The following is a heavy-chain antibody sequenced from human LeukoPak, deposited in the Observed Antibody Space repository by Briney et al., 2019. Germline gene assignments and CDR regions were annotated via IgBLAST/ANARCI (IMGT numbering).Heavy chain of an antibody. CDR2: IIPIFGTA. V-gene: IGHV1-69*05. CDR3: ARDRIAAAGFDY. Sequence: SVKVSCKASGYTFTSYDINWVRQAPGQGLEWMGGIIPIFGTANYAQKFQGRVTITTDESTSTAYMELSSLRSEDTAVYYCARDRIAAAGFDYWGQGTLVTVSS. D-gene: IGHD6-13*01. J-gene: IGHJ4*02. CDR1: GYTFTSYD.